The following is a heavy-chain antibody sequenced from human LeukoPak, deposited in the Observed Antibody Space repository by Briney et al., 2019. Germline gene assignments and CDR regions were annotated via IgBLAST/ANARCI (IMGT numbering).Heavy chain of an antibody. CDR1: GFTFSSYA. V-gene: IGHV3-23*01. CDR2: ISGSGGST. J-gene: IGHJ3*02. D-gene: IGHD3-22*01. CDR3: AKAKVQYYDLFDI. Sequence: PGGSLRLSCAASGFTFSSYAMSWVRQAPGKGLEWVSAISGSGGSTYFADSVKGRFTISRDNSKNTLYLQMNSLRAEDTAVYYCAKAKVQYYDLFDIWGQGAMVTVSS.